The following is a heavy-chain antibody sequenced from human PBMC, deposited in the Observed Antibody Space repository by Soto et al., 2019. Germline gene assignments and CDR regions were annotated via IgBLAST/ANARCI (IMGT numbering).Heavy chain of an antibody. CDR3: ARLATRYYFDY. CDR2: IYYSGST. D-gene: IGHD1-1*01. J-gene: IGHJ4*02. V-gene: IGHV4-59*01. CDR1: GGFISSYY. Sequence: QVQLQESGPGLVKPSDTLSLTCTVSGGFISSYYWSWVRQPPWKGLEWIGYIYYSGSTNYNPSLKSRVTISVDTSKNQFSLKMSSVTAADTAVYYCARLATRYYFDYWGQGTLVTVSS.